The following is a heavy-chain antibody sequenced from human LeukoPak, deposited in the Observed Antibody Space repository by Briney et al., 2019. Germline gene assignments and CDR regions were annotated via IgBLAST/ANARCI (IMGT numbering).Heavy chain of an antibody. Sequence: GGSLRLSCAASGFTFSSYGMHWVRQAPGKGLEWVAFIRYDESNQYYADSVKGRFTISRDNSKSTLHLQMNSLKVEDTAVYYCAKGYGGSHFDYWGQGAVVAVSS. D-gene: IGHD4-23*01. CDR3: AKGYGGSHFDY. V-gene: IGHV3-30*02. CDR2: IRYDESNQ. CDR1: GFTFSSYG. J-gene: IGHJ4*02.